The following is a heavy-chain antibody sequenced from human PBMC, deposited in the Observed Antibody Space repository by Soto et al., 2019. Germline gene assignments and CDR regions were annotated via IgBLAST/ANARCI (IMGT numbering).Heavy chain of an antibody. CDR1: GYTFSYYS. CDR3: ARAGVAAPGSIS. J-gene: IGHJ4*02. CDR2: IHAGNGDT. Sequence: QVQLVQSGAEVKKPGASVKVSCKASGYTFSYYSMHWVRQAPGQRPEWMGWIHAGNGDTRSSQKFQGRVTITRDTSASTSSMELSSLRSDATAVYYCARAGVAAPGSISWGQGTLVTVSS. V-gene: IGHV1-3*01. D-gene: IGHD6-13*01.